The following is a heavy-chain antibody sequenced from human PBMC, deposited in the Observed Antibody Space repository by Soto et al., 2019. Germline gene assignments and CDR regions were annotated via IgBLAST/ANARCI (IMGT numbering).Heavy chain of an antibody. CDR1: GFTFSDYY. D-gene: IGHD3-22*01. V-gene: IGHV3-11*01. J-gene: IGHJ4*02. CDR3: ARSRDNYYDSSGYLDY. CDR2: ISSSGSTI. Sequence: LRLSCAASGFTFSDYYMSWIRQAPGKGLEWVSYISSSGSTIYYADSVKGRFTISRDNAKNSLYLQMNSLRAEDTAVYYCARSRDNYYDSSGYLDYWGQGTLVTVSS.